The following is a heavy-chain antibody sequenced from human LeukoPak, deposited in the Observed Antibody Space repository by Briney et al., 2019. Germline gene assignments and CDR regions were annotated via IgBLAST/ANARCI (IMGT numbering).Heavy chain of an antibody. Sequence: PSETLSLTCTVSGGSISSYYWSWIRQPAGKGLEWIGRIYTSGSTNYNPSLKSRVTMSVDTSKNQFSLKLSSVTAADTAVYYCARDRGPYGSVNWFDLWGQGTLITVSS. J-gene: IGHJ5*02. CDR2: IYTSGST. D-gene: IGHD3-10*01. V-gene: IGHV4-4*07. CDR1: GGSISSYY. CDR3: ARDRGPYGSVNWFDL.